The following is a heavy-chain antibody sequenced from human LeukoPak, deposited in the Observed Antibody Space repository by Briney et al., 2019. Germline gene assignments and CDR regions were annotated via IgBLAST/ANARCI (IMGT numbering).Heavy chain of an antibody. J-gene: IGHJ4*02. CDR1: GFTFDDYG. CDR3: ARGPNYYDSSGYSDY. D-gene: IGHD3-22*01. V-gene: IGHV3-20*04. Sequence: GGSLRLSCAASGFTFDDYGMSWVRQAPGKGLEWVSGINWNGGSTGYADSVKGRFTISRDNAKNSLYLQMNSLRAEDTAVYYCARGPNYYDSSGYSDYWGQGTLVTVSS. CDR2: INWNGGST.